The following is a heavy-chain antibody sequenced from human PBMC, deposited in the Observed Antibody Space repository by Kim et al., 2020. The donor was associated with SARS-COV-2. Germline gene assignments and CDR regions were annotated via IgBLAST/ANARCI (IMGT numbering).Heavy chain of an antibody. D-gene: IGHD3-10*01. J-gene: IGHJ3*01. CDR3: AKARGASYIDAFDV. CDR1: GFIFDDFV. V-gene: IGHV3-43*01. Sequence: GGSLRLSCAVSGFIFDDFVMHWVRLRPGKGLEWVALISCDGDSTYFGDSVRGRFTLSRDNSRDSLYLQMNNLRIEDTGLYFCAKARGASYIDAFDVWGKGTEVTVSS. CDR2: ISCDGDST.